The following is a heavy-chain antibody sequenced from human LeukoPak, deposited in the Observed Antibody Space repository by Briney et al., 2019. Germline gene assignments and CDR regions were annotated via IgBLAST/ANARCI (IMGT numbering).Heavy chain of an antibody. V-gene: IGHV4-4*07. Sequence: KPSETLSLTCTVSGGSISSYYWSWIRQPAGKGLEWIGRIYTSGSTNYNPSLKSRVTMSVDTSKNQFSLKLSSVTAADTAVYYCARVVVAATHYYYYMDVWGKGTTVTVSS. D-gene: IGHD2-15*01. J-gene: IGHJ6*03. CDR1: GGSISSYY. CDR3: ARVVVAATHYYYYMDV. CDR2: IYTSGST.